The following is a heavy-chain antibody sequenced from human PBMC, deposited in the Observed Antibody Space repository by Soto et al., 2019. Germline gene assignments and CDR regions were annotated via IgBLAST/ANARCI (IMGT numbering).Heavy chain of an antibody. Sequence: QVQLQESGPGLVKPSGTLSLTCAVSGSSISSYWWSWVRQTPGKGLEWIGEIFQSGTTNSNPSLKSRVSITLDKSKNQFSLSLTSVTAADTAVYYCSRNRDSSTFIDYWGRGTLVTVSS. CDR1: GSSISSYW. D-gene: IGHD6-13*01. CDR3: SRNRDSSTFIDY. V-gene: IGHV4-4*02. CDR2: IFQSGTT. J-gene: IGHJ4*02.